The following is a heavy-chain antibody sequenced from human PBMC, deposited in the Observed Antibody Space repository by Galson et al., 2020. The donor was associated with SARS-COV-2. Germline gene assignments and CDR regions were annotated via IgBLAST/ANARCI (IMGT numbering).Heavy chain of an antibody. CDR2: IYHSGGT. CDR3: ARVSVTTMTVCGLDQ. V-gene: IGHV4-38-2*02. Sequence: ASETLSLTCTVSNYSISRAFYWGWIRQPPGKGLEWIGSIYHSGGTYYNPSLRSRVTISSDTSKNQFSLMLRSVTAADTAVYYCARVSVTTMTVCGLDQWGQGTLVTVSS. D-gene: IGHD4-17*01. CDR1: NYSISRAFY. J-gene: IGHJ4*02.